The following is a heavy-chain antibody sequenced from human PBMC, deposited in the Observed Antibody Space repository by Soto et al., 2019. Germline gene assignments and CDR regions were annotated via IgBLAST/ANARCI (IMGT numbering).Heavy chain of an antibody. V-gene: IGHV1-18*01. Sequence: ASVKVSCKASGYTFGSYGLSWGRQAPGQGLEWMGWISDYNGNTHYAQKFQGRVIMTTDTSTRTAYMELRSLRSDDTAVYFCAREGYYSGSGTYSPPRYYGMDVWG. CDR3: AREGYYSGSGTYSPPRYYGMDV. CDR2: ISDYNGNT. J-gene: IGHJ6*02. CDR1: GYTFGSYG. D-gene: IGHD3-10*01.